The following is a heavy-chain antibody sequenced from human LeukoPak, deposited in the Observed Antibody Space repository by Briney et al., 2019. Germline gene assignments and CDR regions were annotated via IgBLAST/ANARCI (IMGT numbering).Heavy chain of an antibody. Sequence: GGSLRLSCAASGFIFSSYSMSWVRQAPGKGLEWVSSISSSSSYIYYADSVQGRFTISRDNAKNSLYLQMNSLRAEDTAVYYCARAGSGRAPFGYWGQGTLVTVSS. V-gene: IGHV3-21*01. J-gene: IGHJ4*02. D-gene: IGHD2-15*01. CDR2: ISSSSSYI. CDR3: ARAGSGRAPFGY. CDR1: GFIFSSYS.